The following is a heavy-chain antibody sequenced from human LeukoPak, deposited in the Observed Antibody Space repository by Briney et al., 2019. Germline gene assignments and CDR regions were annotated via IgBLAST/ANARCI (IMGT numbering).Heavy chain of an antibody. V-gene: IGHV3-7*01. CDR2: INQDGSEK. Sequence: GGTLRLSCVVSGFTFSSYGMTWVRQAPGQGLEWVANINQDGSEKYYLDSAKGRFTISRDNARNSLYLQVNSLRAEDTAVYYCAKDLSKGLLYRRGMYYFDYWGQGTLVTVSS. CDR3: AKDLSKGLLYRRGMYYFDY. D-gene: IGHD3-3*01. CDR1: GFTFSSYG. J-gene: IGHJ4*02.